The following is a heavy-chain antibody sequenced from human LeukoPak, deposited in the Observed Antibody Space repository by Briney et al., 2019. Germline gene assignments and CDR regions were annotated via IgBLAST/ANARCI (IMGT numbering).Heavy chain of an antibody. CDR1: GFTFTSYA. CDR2: IRGSGDNT. CDR3: AKGGWAREIIKF. J-gene: IGHJ4*02. V-gene: IGHV3-23*01. Sequence: GGSLRLSCAASGFTFTSYAMSWVRQAPGKGLEWVSSIRGSGDNTYYADSVKGRFTISRDSAKTTVYLEMYSLRAEDTAVYYCAKGGWAREIIKFWGQGTLVTVSS. D-gene: IGHD3-10*01.